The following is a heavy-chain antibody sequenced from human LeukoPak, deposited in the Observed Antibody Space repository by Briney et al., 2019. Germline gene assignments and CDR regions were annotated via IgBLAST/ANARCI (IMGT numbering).Heavy chain of an antibody. J-gene: IGHJ4*02. V-gene: IGHV4-59*01. CDR3: ARFKDWLSPDY. CDR1: GGSISSYY. CDR2: IYYSGST. Sequence: SETLSLTCTVSGGSISSYYWSWIRQPPGKGLEWIGYIYYSGSTNYNPSLKSRVTISVDTSKNQFSLKLSSVTAADTAAYYCARFKDWLSPDYWGQGTLVTVSS. D-gene: IGHD3-9*01.